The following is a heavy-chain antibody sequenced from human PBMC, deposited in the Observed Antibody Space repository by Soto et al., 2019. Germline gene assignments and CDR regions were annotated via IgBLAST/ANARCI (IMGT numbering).Heavy chain of an antibody. V-gene: IGHV4-31*03. CDR2: IYFSGST. CDR3: ARVQVGSGSHCFDN. Sequence: QVQLQESGPGLVKPSQTLSLTCTVSGGSISSGGYYWSWIRQHPGKDLEWIGYIYFSGSTYYNPSIKSRVTMAVDTSKNQFSLKLSCVTAADTAVYYCARVQVGSGSHCFDNWGQGTLVTASS. CDR1: GGSISSGGYY. D-gene: IGHD3-10*01. J-gene: IGHJ4*02.